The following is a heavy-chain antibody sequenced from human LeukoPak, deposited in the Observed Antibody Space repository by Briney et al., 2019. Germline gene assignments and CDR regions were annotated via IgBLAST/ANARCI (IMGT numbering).Heavy chain of an antibody. CDR1: GYSFTSYW. V-gene: IGHV5-51*01. Sequence: GESLKISCKGSGYSFTSYWIGWVRQMPGKGLEWMGIIYPGDSDTRYSPSFQGQVTISADKSISTAYLQWSSLKASDTAMYYCARQGPPYYDSWSAGFDYWGQGTLVTVSS. J-gene: IGHJ4*02. D-gene: IGHD3-3*01. CDR2: IYPGDSDT. CDR3: ARQGPPYYDSWSAGFDY.